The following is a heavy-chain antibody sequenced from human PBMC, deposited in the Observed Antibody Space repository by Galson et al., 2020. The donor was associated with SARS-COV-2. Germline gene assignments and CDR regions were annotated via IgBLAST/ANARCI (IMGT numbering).Heavy chain of an antibody. Sequence: GGSLRLSCAASGFTFSSYAMHWVRQAPGKGLEWVAVISYDGSNKYYADSVKGRFTISRDNSKNTLYLQMNSLRAEDTAVYYCARDAPPRLDYYYYYYMDVWGKGTTVTVSS. CDR2: ISYDGSNK. J-gene: IGHJ6*03. V-gene: IGHV3-30-3*01. CDR1: GFTFSSYA. CDR3: ARDAPPRLDYYYYYYMDV.